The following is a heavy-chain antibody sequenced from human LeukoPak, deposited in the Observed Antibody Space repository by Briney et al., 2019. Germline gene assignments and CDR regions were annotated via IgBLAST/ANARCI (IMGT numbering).Heavy chain of an antibody. CDR2: IWYDGSNK. CDR1: GFTFSSYE. V-gene: IGHV3-33*08. CDR3: ARDSVMSLDY. D-gene: IGHD3-10*01. J-gene: IGHJ4*02. Sequence: PGGSLRLSCAVSGFTFSSYEMNWVRQAPGKGLEWVAGIWYDGSNKYYADSVKGRFTISRDNSKNTLYLQMNSLRAEDTAVYYCARDSVMSLDYWGQGTLVTVSS.